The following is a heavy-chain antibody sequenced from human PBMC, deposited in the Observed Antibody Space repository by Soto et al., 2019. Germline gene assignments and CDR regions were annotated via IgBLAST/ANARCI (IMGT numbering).Heavy chain of an antibody. Sequence: GASVKVSCKASGYTFTSYAMHWVRQAPGQRLEWMGWINAGNGNTKYSQKFQGRVTVTRDTSASTAYMELSSLRSEDTAVYYCARAGTDLIQIVVVVAATCHFDYWGQGTLVTVSS. CDR3: ARAGTDLIQIVVVVAATCHFDY. D-gene: IGHD2-15*01. CDR1: GYTFTSYA. J-gene: IGHJ4*02. V-gene: IGHV1-3*01. CDR2: INAGNGNT.